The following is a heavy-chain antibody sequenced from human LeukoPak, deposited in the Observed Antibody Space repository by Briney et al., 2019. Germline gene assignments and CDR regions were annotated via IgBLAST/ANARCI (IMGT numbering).Heavy chain of an antibody. CDR3: ARDRTRPAGYYYYYMDV. D-gene: IGHD1-7*01. V-gene: IGHV1-18*01. J-gene: IGHJ6*03. CDR2: ISAYNGNT. CDR1: GYTFTSYG. Sequence: GASVKVSCKASGYTFTSYGISWVRQAPGQGLEWMGWISAYNGNTNYAQKLQGRVTMTTDTSTSTAYMELRSLRSDDTAVYYCARDRTRPAGYYYYYMDVWGKGTTVTVSS.